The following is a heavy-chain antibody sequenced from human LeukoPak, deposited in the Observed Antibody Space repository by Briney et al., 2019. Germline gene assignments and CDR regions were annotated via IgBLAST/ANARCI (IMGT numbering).Heavy chain of an antibody. Sequence: GGSLKLSCAASGFTFSGSAMQWGRQASGEGLEWVGRIRSKANSYATAYAASVKGTFTIYRDNSRNTAYLQMNSLKTEDTAVYYCTRVGNYWGQGTLVTVSS. V-gene: IGHV3-73*01. D-gene: IGHD2-15*01. CDR1: GFTFSGSA. CDR2: IRSKANSYAT. CDR3: TRVGNY. J-gene: IGHJ4*02.